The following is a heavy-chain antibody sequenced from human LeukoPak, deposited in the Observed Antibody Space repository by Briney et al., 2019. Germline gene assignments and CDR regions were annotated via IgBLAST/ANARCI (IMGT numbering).Heavy chain of an antibody. CDR1: GGTFSSYA. Sequence: SVKVSCKASGGTFSSYAISWVRQAPGQGLEWMGGIIPIFGTANYAQKFQGRVTITADESTSTAYTELSSLRSEDTAVYYCARDTYSSGWELDYWGQGTLVTVSS. D-gene: IGHD6-19*01. V-gene: IGHV1-69*13. CDR3: ARDTYSSGWELDY. CDR2: IIPIFGTA. J-gene: IGHJ4*02.